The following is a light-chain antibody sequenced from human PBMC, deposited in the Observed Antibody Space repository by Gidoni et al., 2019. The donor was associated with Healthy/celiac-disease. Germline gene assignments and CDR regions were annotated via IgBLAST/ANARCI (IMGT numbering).Light chain of an antibody. CDR2: DDS. Sequence: SSALPPPSPVSVAPGRTARITCGGNNIGSKRVHWYQQKPGQAPVLVVYDDSDRPSGIPERFSGSNSGNTATLTISRVEAGDEADYYCQVWDSSSDHPDVVFGGGTKLTVL. V-gene: IGLV3-21*02. J-gene: IGLJ2*01. CDR1: NIGSKR. CDR3: QVWDSSSDHPDVV.